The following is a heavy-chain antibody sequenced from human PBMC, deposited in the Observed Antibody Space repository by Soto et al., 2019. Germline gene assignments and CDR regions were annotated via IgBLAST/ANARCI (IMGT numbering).Heavy chain of an antibody. CDR1: GFTFSSYA. J-gene: IGHJ4*02. Sequence: GGSLRLSCAASGFTFSSYAMSWVRQAPGKGLEWVSAISGSGGSTYYADSVKGRFTISRDNSKNTLYLQMNSLRAEDTAVYYCANAQQIFHLWHDYWDQGTLVTVSS. V-gene: IGHV3-23*01. CDR3: ANAQQIFHLWHDY. CDR2: ISGSGGST. D-gene: IGHD3-10*01.